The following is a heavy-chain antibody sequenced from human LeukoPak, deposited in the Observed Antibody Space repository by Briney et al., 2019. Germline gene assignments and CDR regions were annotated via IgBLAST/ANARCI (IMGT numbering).Heavy chain of an antibody. D-gene: IGHD3-22*01. CDR1: GYTLTELS. Sequence: ASAKVSCKVSGYTLTELSMHWVRQAPGKGLEWMGGFDPEDGETIYAQKFQGRVTMTEDTSTDTAYMELSSLRSEDTAVYYCATALSITMIRVHYMDVWGKGTTVTVSS. J-gene: IGHJ6*03. CDR2: FDPEDGET. V-gene: IGHV1-24*01. CDR3: ATALSITMIRVHYMDV.